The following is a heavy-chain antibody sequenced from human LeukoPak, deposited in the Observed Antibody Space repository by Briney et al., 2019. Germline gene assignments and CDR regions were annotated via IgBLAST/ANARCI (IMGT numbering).Heavy chain of an antibody. CDR1: GFTFSNHG. Sequence: GGSLRLSCTASGFTFSNHGLTWVRQAPGKGLDWVGRIKSKTAGGAIDYAAPVKGRFTISRDDSEKTAFLQMNSLQSEDTAVYFCYSSGRGPWGQGTLVIVSS. V-gene: IGHV3-15*01. J-gene: IGHJ5*02. CDR2: IKSKTAGGAI. CDR3: YSSGRGP. D-gene: IGHD3-10*01.